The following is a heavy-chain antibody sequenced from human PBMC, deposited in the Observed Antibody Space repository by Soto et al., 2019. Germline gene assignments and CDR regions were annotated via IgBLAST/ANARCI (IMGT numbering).Heavy chain of an antibody. V-gene: IGHV3-30-3*01. CDR1: GFTFSSYA. Sequence: GGSLRLSCAASGFTFSSYAMHWVRQAPGKGLEWVAVISYDGSNKYYADSVKGRFTISRDNSKNTLYLQMNSLRAEDTAVYYCAREDCISTSCYLPTIDYWGQGTLVTVSS. CDR2: ISYDGSNK. CDR3: AREDCISTSCYLPTIDY. D-gene: IGHD2-2*01. J-gene: IGHJ4*02.